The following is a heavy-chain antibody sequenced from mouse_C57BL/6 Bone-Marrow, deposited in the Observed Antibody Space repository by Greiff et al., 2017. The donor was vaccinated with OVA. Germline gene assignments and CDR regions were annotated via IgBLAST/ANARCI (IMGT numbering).Heavy chain of an antibody. V-gene: IGHV1-76*01. CDR1: GYTFTDYY. CDR3: ARGGYYYGSSFYFDY. J-gene: IGHJ2*01. CDR2: IYPGSGNT. Sequence: QVQLKESGAELVRPGASVKLSCKASGYTFTDYYINWVKQRPGQGLEWIARIYPGSGNTYYNEKFKGKATLTAEKSSSTAYMQLSSLTSEDSAVYFCARGGYYYGSSFYFDYWGQGTTLTVSS. D-gene: IGHD1-1*01.